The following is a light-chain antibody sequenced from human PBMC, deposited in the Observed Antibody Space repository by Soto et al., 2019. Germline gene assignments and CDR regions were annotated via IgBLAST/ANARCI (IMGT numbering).Light chain of an antibody. CDR1: TSDVGGYNF. CDR3: CSYTSSGTRV. V-gene: IGLV2-14*01. J-gene: IGLJ1*01. CDR2: EVS. Sequence: QSALTQPASVSGSPGQSITISCTGTTSDVGGYNFVSWYQLHPGKAPKLMIFEVSNRPSGVSNRFSGSKSGNTASLTISGHQAEDEADYYCCSYTSSGTRVFGTGTKVTVL.